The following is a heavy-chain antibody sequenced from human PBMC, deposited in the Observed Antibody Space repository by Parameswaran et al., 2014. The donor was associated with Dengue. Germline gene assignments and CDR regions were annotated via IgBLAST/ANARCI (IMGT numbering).Heavy chain of an antibody. D-gene: IGHD4-17*01. V-gene: IGHV3-21*01. CDR2: ISSSSSYI. J-gene: IGHJ6*02. CDR1: GFTFSSYS. CDR3: ASGTPPTGTTVTTGYYYYGMDV. Sequence: GESLKISCAASGFTFSSYSMNWVRQAPGKGLEWVSSISSSSSYIYYADSVKGRFTISRDNAKNSLYLQMNSLRAEDTAVYYCASGTPPTGTTVTTGYYYYGMDVWGQGTTVTVSS.